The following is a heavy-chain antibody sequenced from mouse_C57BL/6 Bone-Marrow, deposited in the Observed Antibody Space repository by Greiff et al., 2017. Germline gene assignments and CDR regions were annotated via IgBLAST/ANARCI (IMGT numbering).Heavy chain of an antibody. CDR1: GFLLSTFGMG. Sequence: QVTLKECGPGILQPSQTLSLTCSFSGFLLSTFGMGVGWIRQPSGKGLEWLAHIWWDDDKYYNPALKSRLTISKDTSKNQVFLKIANVDTADTATYYCARIWYYGYWYFDVWGTGTTVTVSS. CDR2: IWWDDDK. CDR3: ARIWYYGYWYFDV. D-gene: IGHD1-1*01. V-gene: IGHV8-8*01. J-gene: IGHJ1*03.